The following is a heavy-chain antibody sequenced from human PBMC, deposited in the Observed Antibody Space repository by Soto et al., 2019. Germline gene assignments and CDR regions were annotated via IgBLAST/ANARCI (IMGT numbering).Heavy chain of an antibody. V-gene: IGHV4-34*01. CDR3: ARGLSRYHYYYYGMDV. CDR2: INHSGST. Sequence: SETLSLTCAVYGGSFSGYYWSWIRQPPGRGLEWIGEINHSGSTNYNPSLKSRVTISVDTSKNQFSLKLSSVTAADTAVYYCARGLSRYHYYYYGMDVWGQGTTVTVSS. J-gene: IGHJ6*02. D-gene: IGHD1-26*01. CDR1: GGSFSGYY.